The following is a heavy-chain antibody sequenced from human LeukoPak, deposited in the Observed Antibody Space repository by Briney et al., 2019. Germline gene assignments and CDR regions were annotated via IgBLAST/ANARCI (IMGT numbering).Heavy chain of an antibody. J-gene: IGHJ5*02. CDR1: GYTFTSYD. CDR3: ARGRITIFGVTFDP. V-gene: IGHV1-8*01. D-gene: IGHD3-3*01. CDR2: MNPNSGNT. Sequence: ASVKVSCKASGYTFTSYDINWVRQATGQGLEWMGWMNPNSGNTGYAQKFQGRVTMTRNTSISTAYMELSSLRSEDTAVYYCARGRITIFGVTFDPWGQGTLATVSS.